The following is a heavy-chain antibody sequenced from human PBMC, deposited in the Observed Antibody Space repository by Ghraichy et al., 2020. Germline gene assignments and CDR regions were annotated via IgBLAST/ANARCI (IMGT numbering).Heavy chain of an antibody. CDR3: ARDGVEWLLYIHYYYYYMDV. V-gene: IGHV3-30*04. CDR2: ISYDGSNK. CDR1: GFTFSSYA. Sequence: GGSLRLSCAASGFTFSSYAMHWVRQAPGKGLEWVAVISYDGSNKYYADSVKGRFTISRDNSKNTLYLQMNSLRAEDTAVYYCARDGVEWLLYIHYYYYYMDVWGKGTTVTVSS. J-gene: IGHJ6*03. D-gene: IGHD3-3*01.